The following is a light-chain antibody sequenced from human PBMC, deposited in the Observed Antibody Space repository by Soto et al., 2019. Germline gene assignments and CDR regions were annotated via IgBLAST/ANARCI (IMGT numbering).Light chain of an antibody. Sequence: EIVMTQSPATLSVSPGEGATHSCRASQSVSSKLAWYQQKPGQAPRLLIYGASSRATGIPDRFSGSGSWTEFTLTISSLQSEDFAVYYCQQYNTWPPITFGQGTRLEIK. J-gene: IGKJ5*01. V-gene: IGKV3D-15*01. CDR2: GAS. CDR3: QQYNTWPPIT. CDR1: QSVSSK.